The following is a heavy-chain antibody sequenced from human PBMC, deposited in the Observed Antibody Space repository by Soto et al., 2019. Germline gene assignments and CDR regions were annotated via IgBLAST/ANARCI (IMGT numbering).Heavy chain of an antibody. CDR2: INAGNGNT. CDR1: GYTFTSYA. Sequence: ASVKVSCKASGYTFTSYAIHWVRQAPGQRLEWMGWINAGNGNTKYSQKFQGRVTITRDTSASTAYMELSSLRSEDTAVYYCARVLGVYYDSSGYSYWGQGTLVTVSS. D-gene: IGHD3-22*01. J-gene: IGHJ1*01. V-gene: IGHV1-3*01. CDR3: ARVLGVYYDSSGYSY.